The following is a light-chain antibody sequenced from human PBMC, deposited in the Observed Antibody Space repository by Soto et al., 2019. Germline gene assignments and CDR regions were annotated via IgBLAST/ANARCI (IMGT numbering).Light chain of an antibody. CDR3: SSFTGSSYV. V-gene: IGLV2-14*03. CDR1: SSDVGNNNY. CDR2: DVT. Sequence: QSALTQPASVSGSPGQSITISCTGTSSDVGNNNYVSWYQHNPGRAPKVMICDVTNRPSGVSNRFSGSKSGNTASLTISGLQAEDEAYYYCSSFTGSSYVFGTGNKLTVL. J-gene: IGLJ1*01.